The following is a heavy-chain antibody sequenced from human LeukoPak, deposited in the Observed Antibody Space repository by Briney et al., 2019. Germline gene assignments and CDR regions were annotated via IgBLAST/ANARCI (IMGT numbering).Heavy chain of an antibody. J-gene: IGHJ6*02. CDR2: ISGSGGST. V-gene: IGHV3-23*01. D-gene: IGHD3-10*01. CDR1: GFTFSSYA. Sequence: PGGSLRLSCAAPGFTFSSYAMSWVRQAPGKGLEWVSAISGSGGSTYYADSVKGRFTISRDNSKNTLYLQMNSLRAEDTAVYYCAKGSVYYYYYGMDVWGQGTTVTVSS. CDR3: AKGSVYYYYYGMDV.